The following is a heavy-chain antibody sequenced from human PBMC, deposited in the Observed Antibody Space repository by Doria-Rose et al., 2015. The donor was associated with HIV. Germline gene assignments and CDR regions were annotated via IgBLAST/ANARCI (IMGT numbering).Heavy chain of an antibody. CDR1: GVSLSSPGMG. V-gene: IGHV2-26*01. CDR2: NFSDDER. D-gene: IGHD6-13*01. J-gene: IGHJ4*02. Sequence: ITLKESGPVLVKPTETLTLTCTVSGVSLSSPGMGVSWIRQPPGHALEWLANNFSDDERYCKTSLKSRLTISRGTSKSQVVLTMTDMDPADTATYYCARIKSSRWYHKYYFDFWGQGTLVIISA. CDR3: ARIKSSRWYHKYYFDF.